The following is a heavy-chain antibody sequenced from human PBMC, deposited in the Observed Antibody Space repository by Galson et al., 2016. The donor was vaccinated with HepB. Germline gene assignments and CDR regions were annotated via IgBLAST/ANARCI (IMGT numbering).Heavy chain of an antibody. V-gene: IGHV2-5*02. CDR3: AHITAQRLLFDF. D-gene: IGHD2-15*01. CDR1: GFSLNTRYMG. J-gene: IGHJ4*02. CDR2: IYWDGDK. Sequence: PALVKPTQTLTLTCTFSGFSLNTRYMGVAWLRQPPGKALEWLSPIYWDGDKRYSPSLTRRLSITKDTSKNQVVLTLTRVEPVDTATYFCAHITAQRLLFDFWSQGTLVTVSS.